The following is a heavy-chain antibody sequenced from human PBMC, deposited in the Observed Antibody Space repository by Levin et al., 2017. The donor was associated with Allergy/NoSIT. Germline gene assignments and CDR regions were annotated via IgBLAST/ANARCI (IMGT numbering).Heavy chain of an antibody. Sequence: GESLKISCKVSGYTLTELSMHWVRQAPGKGLEWMGGFDPEDGETIYAQKFQGRVTMTEDTSTDTAYMELSSLRSEDTAVYYCATGKFIAVAGYDAFDIWGQGTMVTVSS. CDR3: ATGKFIAVAGYDAFDI. CDR2: FDPEDGET. J-gene: IGHJ3*02. V-gene: IGHV1-24*01. CDR1: GYTLTELS. D-gene: IGHD6-19*01.